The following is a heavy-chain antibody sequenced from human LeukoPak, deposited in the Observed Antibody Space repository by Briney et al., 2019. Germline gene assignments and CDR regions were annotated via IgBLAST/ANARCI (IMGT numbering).Heavy chain of an antibody. CDR2: IKQGGSEK. Sequence: GGSLRLSCAASGFTFTDYWMGWVRQAPGKGLEWVANIKQGGSEKYYVDSVKGRFTISRDNAKNSLYLQMNSLRAEDTAMYYCASPIVVVPAASFQHWGQGTLVTVSS. CDR3: ASPIVVVPAASFQH. CDR1: GFTFTDYW. V-gene: IGHV3-7*01. D-gene: IGHD2-2*01. J-gene: IGHJ1*01.